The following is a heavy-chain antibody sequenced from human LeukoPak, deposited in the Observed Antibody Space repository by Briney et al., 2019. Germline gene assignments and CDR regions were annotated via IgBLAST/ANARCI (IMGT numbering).Heavy chain of an antibody. CDR2: INHSGST. Sequence: SGTLSLTCAVSGGSISSSNWWSWVRQPPGKGLEWIGEINHSGSTNYNPSLKSRVTISVDTSKNQFSLKLSSVTAADTAVYYCARYDVWGTYRAFDYWGQGTLVTVSS. CDR3: ARYDVWGTYRAFDY. CDR1: GGSISSSNW. V-gene: IGHV4-4*02. D-gene: IGHD3-16*02. J-gene: IGHJ4*02.